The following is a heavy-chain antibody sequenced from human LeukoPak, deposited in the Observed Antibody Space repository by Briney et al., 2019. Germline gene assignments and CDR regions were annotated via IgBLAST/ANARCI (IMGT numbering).Heavy chain of an antibody. J-gene: IGHJ5*02. Sequence: ASVEVSCKASGYTFTSYGISWVRQAPGQGLEWMGWISAYNGNTNYAQKHQSRVTMTTDTSTSTAYMELRSPRSDDTAVYYCARDRSYGYLDWFDPWGQGTLVTVSS. CDR1: GYTFTSYG. CDR3: ARDRSYGYLDWFDP. CDR2: ISAYNGNT. D-gene: IGHD5-18*01. V-gene: IGHV1-18*01.